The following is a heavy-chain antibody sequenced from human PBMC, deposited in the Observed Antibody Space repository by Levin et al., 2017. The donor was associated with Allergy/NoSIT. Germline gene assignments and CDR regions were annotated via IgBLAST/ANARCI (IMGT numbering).Heavy chain of an antibody. J-gene: IGHJ4*02. CDR2: ISSAGTI. Sequence: LSLTCAASGFTFSTFSMNWVRQSPGKGLECVSFISSAGTIHYADSVKGRFTISRDNAKNSLYLQMNSLRDEDTGVYYCARDTGSGYDSTAGPDYWGQGTLVTVSS. D-gene: IGHD5-12*01. V-gene: IGHV3-48*02. CDR1: GFTFSTFS. CDR3: ARDTGSGYDSTAGPDY.